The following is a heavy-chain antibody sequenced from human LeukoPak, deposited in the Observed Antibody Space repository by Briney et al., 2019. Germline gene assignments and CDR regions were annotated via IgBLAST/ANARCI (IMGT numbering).Heavy chain of an antibody. CDR1: GFTFSSYG. Sequence: GGSLRLSCAASGFTFSSYGMHWVRQAPGKGLEWVAVIWYDGSNKYYADSVKGRFTISRDNSKNTLYLQMNSLRAEDTAVYYCARELWFGESGVDYWGQGTLVTVSS. V-gene: IGHV3-33*01. CDR3: ARELWFGESGVDY. CDR2: IWYDGSNK. J-gene: IGHJ4*02. D-gene: IGHD3-10*01.